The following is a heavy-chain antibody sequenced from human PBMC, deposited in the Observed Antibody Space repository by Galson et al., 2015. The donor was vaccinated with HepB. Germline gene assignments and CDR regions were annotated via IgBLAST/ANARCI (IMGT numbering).Heavy chain of an antibody. Sequence: SVKVSCKASGYTFTSYGISWERQAPGQGLEWMGWINPYNGNTNYAQKLQGRVTMTTDTSTSTAYMDLRSLRSDDTAVYYCARAPGMATPFDYWGQGTLVTVSS. J-gene: IGHJ4*02. CDR2: INPYNGNT. CDR3: ARAPGMATPFDY. D-gene: IGHD5-24*01. CDR1: GYTFTSYG. V-gene: IGHV1-18*01.